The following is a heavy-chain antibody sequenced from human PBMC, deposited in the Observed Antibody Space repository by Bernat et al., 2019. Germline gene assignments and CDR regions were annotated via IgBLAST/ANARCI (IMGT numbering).Heavy chain of an antibody. CDR1: GFTFSSYA. D-gene: IGHD2-2*01. CDR3: ARWGTMPGGYGMDV. V-gene: IGHV3-30-3*01. Sequence: QVQLVESGGGVVQPGRSLRLSCAASGFTFSSYAMHWVRQAPGKGLEWVAVISYDGSNKYYVDSVKGRFTISRDNSKNTLYLQMNSLRAEDTAVYYCARWGTMPGGYGMDVWGQGTTVTVSS. J-gene: IGHJ6*02. CDR2: ISYDGSNK.